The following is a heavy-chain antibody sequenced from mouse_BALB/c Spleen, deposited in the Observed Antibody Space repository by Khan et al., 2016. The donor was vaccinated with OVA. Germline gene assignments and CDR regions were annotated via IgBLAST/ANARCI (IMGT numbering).Heavy chain of an antibody. Sequence: EVELVESGGGLVQPGGSLKLSCAASGFTFSSYGMSWVRQTPDKRLELVATINSNGGSTYYPDSVKGRFTISRDNAKNTLNLQMSNLKAEDTAMYYCARMARTINWGQGTTLTVSS. J-gene: IGHJ2*01. CDR3: ARMARTIN. V-gene: IGHV5-6-3*01. CDR2: INSNGGST. CDR1: GFTFSSYG.